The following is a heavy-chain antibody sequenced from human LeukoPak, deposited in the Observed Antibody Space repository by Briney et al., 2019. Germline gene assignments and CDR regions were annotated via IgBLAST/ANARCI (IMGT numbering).Heavy chain of an antibody. CDR3: ARHYSIAGGRLSGYWLDP. D-gene: IGHD3-16*01. V-gene: IGHV4-59*08. J-gene: IGHJ5*02. CDR1: GGSITTYW. Sequence: PSETLSLTCAVSGGSITTYWWSWIRQPPRKGLEWIAYMFYTGSTNYNPSLKSRVTISVDTSKNQVSLKLSSVTAADTAVYYCARHYSIAGGRLSGYWLDPWGQGALVTVSS. CDR2: MFYTGST.